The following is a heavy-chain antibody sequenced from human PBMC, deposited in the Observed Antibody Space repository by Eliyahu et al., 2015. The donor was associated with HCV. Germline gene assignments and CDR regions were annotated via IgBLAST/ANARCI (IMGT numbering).Heavy chain of an antibody. J-gene: IGHJ5*02. CDR1: GGSFXGXY. CDR3: ARGGKDGNSSSSRWVEHNWFDP. V-gene: IGHV4-34*01. Sequence: QVQLQQWGAGLLKPSETLSLTCAVYGGSFXGXYWSWXRQPPGKGXXWVWEINHSGSTNYNPSXKSRVTISVDTSKNQFSLKLSSVTAADTAVYYCARGGKDGNSSSSRWVEHNWFDPWGQGTLVTVSS. D-gene: IGHD6-6*01. CDR2: INHSGST.